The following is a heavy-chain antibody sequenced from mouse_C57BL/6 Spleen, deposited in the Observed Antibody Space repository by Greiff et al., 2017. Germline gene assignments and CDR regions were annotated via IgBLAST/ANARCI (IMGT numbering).Heavy chain of an antibody. D-gene: IGHD1-1*01. CDR2: ISYDGSN. Sequence: EVKLQQSGPGLVKPSQSLSLTCSVTGYSITSGYYWNWIRQFPGNKLEWMGYISYDGSNNYNPSLKNRISITRDTSKNQFFLKLNSVTTEDTATYYCARRYYGSSYDWGQGTTLTVSS. V-gene: IGHV3-6*01. J-gene: IGHJ2*01. CDR1: GYSITSGYY. CDR3: ARRYYGSSYD.